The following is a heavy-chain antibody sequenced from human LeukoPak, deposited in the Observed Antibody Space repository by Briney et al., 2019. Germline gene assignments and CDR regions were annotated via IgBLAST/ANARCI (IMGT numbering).Heavy chain of an antibody. V-gene: IGHV3-15*01. D-gene: IGHD2-2*01. J-gene: IGHJ1*01. CDR2: IKSKTDGGTT. CDR1: GFTFSNAW. CDR3: TARYCRSTSCYGEYFQR. Sequence: GGSLRLSCAASGFTFSNAWMSWVRQAPGKGLEWVGRIKSKTDGGTTDYVAPVKGRFTISRDDSKNTLYLQMNSLKTEDTAVYYCTARYCRSTSCYGEYFQRWGQGTLVTVSS.